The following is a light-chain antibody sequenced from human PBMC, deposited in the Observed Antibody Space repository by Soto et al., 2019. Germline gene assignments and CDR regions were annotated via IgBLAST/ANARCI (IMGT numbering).Light chain of an antibody. Sequence: DIQMTQSPSSLSASVGDRVTITCRASQSISSYLNWYQQKPGKAPTLLIYAASSLQSGVPSRFSGSGSGTDFTLTISRLQPEDVATYYCQQSYSTPCTFGQGTKVEIK. CDR3: QQSYSTPCT. CDR2: AAS. CDR1: QSISSY. J-gene: IGKJ1*01. V-gene: IGKV1-39*01.